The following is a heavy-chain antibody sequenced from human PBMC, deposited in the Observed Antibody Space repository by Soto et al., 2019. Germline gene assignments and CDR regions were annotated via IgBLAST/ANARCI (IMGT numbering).Heavy chain of an antibody. CDR3: ARHGIVVVPAATYPRLGYADGMDV. CDR2: FDPEDGET. Sequence: GASVKVSCKVSGYTLTELSMHWVRQAPGKGLEWMGGFDPEDGETIYAQKFQGRVTMTEDTSTDTAYMELSSLKASDTAMYYCARHGIVVVPAATYPRLGYADGMDVWGQGTTVTVSS. J-gene: IGHJ6*02. D-gene: IGHD2-2*01. V-gene: IGHV1-24*01. CDR1: GYTLTELS.